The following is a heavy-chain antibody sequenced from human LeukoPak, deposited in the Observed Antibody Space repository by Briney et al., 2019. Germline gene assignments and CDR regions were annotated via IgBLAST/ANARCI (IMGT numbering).Heavy chain of an antibody. CDR3: AKEVLGYYYDSSGYPLDY. V-gene: IGHV3-7*03. J-gene: IGHJ4*02. CDR2: IKQDGSEK. D-gene: IGHD3-22*01. Sequence: GGSLRLSCAASGFTFSSYWMSWVRQAPGKGLEWVANIKQDGSEKYYVDSVKGRFTISRDNAKKSLYLQMNSVRAEDTAVYYCAKEVLGYYYDSSGYPLDYWGQGTLVTVSS. CDR1: GFTFSSYW.